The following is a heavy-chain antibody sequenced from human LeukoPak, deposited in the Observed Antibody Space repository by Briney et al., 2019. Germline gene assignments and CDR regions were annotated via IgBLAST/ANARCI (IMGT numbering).Heavy chain of an antibody. J-gene: IGHJ4*02. D-gene: IGHD6-19*01. V-gene: IGHV1-18*01. CDR1: GYTFTSYG. CDR2: ISAYNGNT. CDR3: ASPMAVAGQYYFDY. Sequence: ASVKVSCKASGYTFTSYGISWVRQAPGQGLEWMGWISAYNGNTNYAQKLQGRVTMTTDTSTSTAYMELSSLRSEDTAVYYCASPMAVAGQYYFDYWGQGTLVTVSS.